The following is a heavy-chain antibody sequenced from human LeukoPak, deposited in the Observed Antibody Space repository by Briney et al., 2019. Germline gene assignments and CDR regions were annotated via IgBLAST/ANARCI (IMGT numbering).Heavy chain of an antibody. Sequence: PGGSLRLSCAASGFTFSSYAMNWVRQAPGKGLEWVSFISGSVDTTYYTDSVKGRVTISRDRSKNTLYLQMNSLRAEDTAVYYCAKARGESRGASNYWGQGTLVTVSS. CDR2: ISGSVDTT. CDR3: AKARGESRGASNY. CDR1: GFTFSSYA. J-gene: IGHJ4*02. D-gene: IGHD1-26*01. V-gene: IGHV3-23*01.